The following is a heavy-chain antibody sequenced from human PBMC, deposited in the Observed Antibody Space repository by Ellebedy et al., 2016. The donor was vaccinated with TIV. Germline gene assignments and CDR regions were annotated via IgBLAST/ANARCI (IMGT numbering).Heavy chain of an antibody. D-gene: IGHD3-22*01. V-gene: IGHV3-48*03. CDR3: ARDDSSGYPRYFDY. Sequence: GGSLRLSCAASGFHFSSYDVNWVRQAPGRGLAWLSYISSSGSTTKYADSVKGRFTISRDNAKNSLYLQMNSLRAEDTAVYYCARDDSSGYPRYFDYWGQGTLVTVSS. CDR2: ISSSGSTT. CDR1: GFHFSSYD. J-gene: IGHJ4*02.